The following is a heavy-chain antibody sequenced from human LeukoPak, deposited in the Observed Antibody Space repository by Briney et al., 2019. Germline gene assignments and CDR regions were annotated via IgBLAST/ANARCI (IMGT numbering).Heavy chain of an antibody. Sequence: PGGSLRLSCAASGLTFSSYAMSWVRQAPGKGLEWVSTITGSGDNTYYTESVKGRFTFSRDNSRNTLYLQMNSLRAEDTAVYYCATDYTPYVEASADWGQGTLVTVSS. CDR1: GLTFSSYA. CDR3: ATDYTPYVEASAD. CDR2: ITGSGDNT. J-gene: IGHJ4*02. D-gene: IGHD1-1*01. V-gene: IGHV3-23*01.